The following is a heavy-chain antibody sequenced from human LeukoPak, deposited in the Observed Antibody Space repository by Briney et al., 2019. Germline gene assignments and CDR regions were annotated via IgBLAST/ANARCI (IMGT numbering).Heavy chain of an antibody. CDR1: GFTFSSYA. D-gene: IGHD2-2*02. CDR2: ISGSGGST. CDR3: AKSCGGYCSSTSCYTSRHYYYYMDV. Sequence: GGSLTLSCAASGFTFSSYAMSWVRQAPGKGLEWVSAISGSGGSTYYADYVKGRFTISRDNSTNTLYLQMNSLRADHTAVYYCAKSCGGYCSSTSCYTSRHYYYYMDVWGKGTTVTVSS. V-gene: IGHV3-23*01. J-gene: IGHJ6*03.